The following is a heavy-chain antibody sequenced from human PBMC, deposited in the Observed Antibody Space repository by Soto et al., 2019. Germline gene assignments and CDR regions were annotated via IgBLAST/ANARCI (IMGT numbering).Heavy chain of an antibody. D-gene: IGHD3-3*01. J-gene: IGHJ5*02. V-gene: IGHV1-3*01. CDR2: INAGNGNT. Sequence: GGSVKVSRKAFGYTLTSYAMHWVGPAPGQKLEWMGWINAGNGNTKYSQKFQGRVTITRDTSASTAYMELSSLRSEDTAVYYCARVPQTLRFLEWLSWFDPWGQGTLVTVSS. CDR1: GYTLTSYA. CDR3: ARVPQTLRFLEWLSWFDP.